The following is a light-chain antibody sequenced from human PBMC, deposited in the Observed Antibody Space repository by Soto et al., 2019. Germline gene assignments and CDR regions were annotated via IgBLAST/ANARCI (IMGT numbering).Light chain of an antibody. CDR1: QSINHW. V-gene: IGKV1-5*01. J-gene: IGKJ2*01. CDR2: DAS. CDR3: QKYDSHPST. Sequence: DIQMTQSPSSLSASVGDRVTITCRASQSINHWLAWYQQKPGKAPKFLIYDASTLRNGVPSRFSGRGSGTEFTLTISSLQPDDFATYYCQKYDSHPSTFGQSTKVEI.